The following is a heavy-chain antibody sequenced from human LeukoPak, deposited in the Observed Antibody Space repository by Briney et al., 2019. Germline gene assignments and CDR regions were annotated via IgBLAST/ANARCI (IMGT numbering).Heavy chain of an antibody. D-gene: IGHD7-27*01. CDR3: AREITTNGGRYFDY. Sequence: PGGSLRLSCAASGFTFSSYVMSWVRQAPGKGLEWVSGISGSGGTTNYADSVKGRFTISRDNAKNTLYLQMNSLRAEDTAVYYCAREITTNGGRYFDYWGQGTLVTVSS. CDR1: GFTFSSYV. CDR2: ISGSGGTT. J-gene: IGHJ4*02. V-gene: IGHV3-23*01.